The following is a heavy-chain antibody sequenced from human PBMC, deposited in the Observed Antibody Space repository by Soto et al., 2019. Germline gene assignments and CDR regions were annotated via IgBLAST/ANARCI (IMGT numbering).Heavy chain of an antibody. Sequence: XESLRLSCAACGFSFSSYAVSGVRQAPGKGLEWVSAISGSGGSTYYADSVKGRFTISRDNSKNTLYLQMNSLRAEDTAVYYCAKEKLERYYYYGMDVWGQGTTVTVSS. CDR2: ISGSGGST. J-gene: IGHJ6*02. CDR1: GFSFSSYA. D-gene: IGHD1-1*01. V-gene: IGHV3-23*01. CDR3: AKEKLERYYYYGMDV.